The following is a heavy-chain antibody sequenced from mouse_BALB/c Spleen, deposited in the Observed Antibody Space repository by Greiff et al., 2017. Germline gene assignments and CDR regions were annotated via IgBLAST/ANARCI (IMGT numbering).Heavy chain of an antibody. Sequence: VQLQQSGAELARPGASVKLSCKASGYTFTSYWMQWVKQRPGQGLEWIGAIYPGDGDTRYTQKFKGKATLTADKSSSTAYMQLSSLASEDSAVYYCARPVVDGYAMDYWGQGTSVTVSS. J-gene: IGHJ4*01. D-gene: IGHD1-1*01. V-gene: IGHV1-87*01. CDR2: IYPGDGDT. CDR1: GYTFTSYW. CDR3: ARPVVDGYAMDY.